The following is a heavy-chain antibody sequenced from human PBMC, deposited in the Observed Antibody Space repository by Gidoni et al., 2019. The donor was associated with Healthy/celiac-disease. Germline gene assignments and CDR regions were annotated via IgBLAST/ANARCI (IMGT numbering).Heavy chain of an antibody. Sequence: GLEWIGSIYYSGSTYYNPSLKSRVTISVDTSKNQFSLKLSSVTAADTAVYYCAGGYCSGGSCYDYWGQGTLVTVSS. CDR3: AGGYCSGGSCYDY. CDR2: IYYSGST. V-gene: IGHV4-39*01. J-gene: IGHJ4*02. D-gene: IGHD2-15*01.